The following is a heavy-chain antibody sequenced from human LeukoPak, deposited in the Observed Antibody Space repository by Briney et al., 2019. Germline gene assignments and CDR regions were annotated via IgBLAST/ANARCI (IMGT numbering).Heavy chain of an antibody. V-gene: IGHV1-69*05. J-gene: IGHJ5*02. D-gene: IGHD4-17*01. CDR1: GGTFNNSA. CDR2: IVPLFGTA. CDR3: ARDVHGDYGSGWFDP. Sequence: SVKVSCKTSGGTFNNSAISWVRQAAGQGLEWLGGIVPLFGTAGYAQKFQGRVTITKDESTRTVYLELTSLTSDDTAVYYCARDVHGDYGSGWFDPWGQGTLVSVSS.